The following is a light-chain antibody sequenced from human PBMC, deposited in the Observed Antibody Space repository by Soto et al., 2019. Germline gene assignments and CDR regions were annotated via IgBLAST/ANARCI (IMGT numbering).Light chain of an antibody. CDR2: GAS. V-gene: IGKV3-20*01. J-gene: IGKJ4*02. CDR1: QSVRSGY. CDR3: HQYGNSPLT. Sequence: EIVVTQSPGTLSLSPGVRATLSCRASQSVRSGYFAWYQQKPGQAPRLLIVGASSRATGIPDRFSGGGSGTDFALTFSRLEPEDLALYYCHQYGNSPLTFGGSTTVEIK.